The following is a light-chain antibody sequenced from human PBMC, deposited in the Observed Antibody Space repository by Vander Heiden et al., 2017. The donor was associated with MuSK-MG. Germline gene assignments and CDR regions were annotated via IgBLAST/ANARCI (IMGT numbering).Light chain of an antibody. CDR3: QQYDSSPYT. CDR2: GAS. CDR1: QSVSSNY. J-gene: IGKJ2*01. Sequence: EMVLTQSPGTLSLSPGERATLSCRASQSVSSNYLAWYQQKPGQAPRLLFYGASTRATGIPDRYRGSGSGTDFTLTISRLEPEDFAVYLCQQYDSSPYTFGQGTKLEMK. V-gene: IGKV3-20*01.